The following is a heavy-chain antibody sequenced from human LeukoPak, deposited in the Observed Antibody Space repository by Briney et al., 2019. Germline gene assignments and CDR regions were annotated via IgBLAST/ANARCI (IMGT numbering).Heavy chain of an antibody. J-gene: IGHJ4*02. CDR3: ARVGTYYYGSGRPEDY. CDR1: GGSISSGDYY. CDR2: IYYSGST. D-gene: IGHD3-10*01. Sequence: PSQTLSLTCTVSGGSISSGDYYWSWIRQPPGKGLEWIGYIYYSGSTSNNPSLKSRVTISVDTSKNQFSLKLSSVTAADTAVYYCARVGTYYYGSGRPEDYWGQGTLVTVSS. V-gene: IGHV4-30-4*01.